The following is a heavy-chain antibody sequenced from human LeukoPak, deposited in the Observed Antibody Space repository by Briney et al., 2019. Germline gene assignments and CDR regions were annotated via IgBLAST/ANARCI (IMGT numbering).Heavy chain of an antibody. CDR2: IYYSGST. CDR1: GGSISSYY. V-gene: IGHV4-59*01. J-gene: IGHJ4*02. D-gene: IGHD5-18*01. CDR3: ARDRGYSYTDY. Sequence: PSKTLSLTCTVSGGSISSYYWSWIRQPPGKGLEWIGYIYYSGSTNYNPSLKSRVTISVDTSKNQFSLKLSSVTTADTAVYYCARDRGYSYTDYWGQGTLVTVSS.